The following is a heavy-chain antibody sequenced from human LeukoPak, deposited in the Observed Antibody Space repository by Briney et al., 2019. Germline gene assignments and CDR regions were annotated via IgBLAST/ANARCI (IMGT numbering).Heavy chain of an antibody. CDR1: GGSISRRRYY. J-gene: IGHJ4*02. D-gene: IGHD3-10*01. CDR3: ASGRPSLLWFGETLSGYYFDY. Sequence: SETLSLTCTVSGGSISRRRYYWGWIREPPGEGLGWIGSIYYSGSTYYNPSLKSRVTISVGTSKNQFSLKLSSVTAADTAVYYCASGRPSLLWFGETLSGYYFDYWGQGTLVTVSS. CDR2: IYYSGST. V-gene: IGHV4-39*07.